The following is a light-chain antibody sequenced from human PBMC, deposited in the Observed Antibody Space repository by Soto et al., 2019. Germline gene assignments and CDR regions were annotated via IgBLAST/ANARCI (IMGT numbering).Light chain of an antibody. J-gene: IGKJ2*01. CDR1: QSVSSSS. CDR3: QQYGNSPT. Sequence: EIVLRQSPGTLSLSPGERATVSCRASQSVSSSSLAWYQQKPGQGPRLLVYGTSRRATGIPDRFSGSGSGTDFTLTISRLEPEDSAVYYCQQYGNSPTFGQGNKLQIK. V-gene: IGKV3-20*01. CDR2: GTS.